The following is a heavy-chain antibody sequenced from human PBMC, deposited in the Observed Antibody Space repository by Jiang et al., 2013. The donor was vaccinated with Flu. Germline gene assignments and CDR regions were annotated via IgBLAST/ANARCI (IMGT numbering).Heavy chain of an antibody. CDR3: ARVRHMDYYGSGSLDAFDI. D-gene: IGHD3-10*01. J-gene: IGHJ3*02. Sequence: RLSCAASGFTFSSYAMHWVRQAPGKGLEWVAVISYDGSNKYYADSVKGRFTISRDNSKNTLYLQMNSLRAEDTAVYYCARVRHMDYYGSGSLDAFDIWGQGTMVTVSS. CDR1: GFTFSSYA. V-gene: IGHV3-30-3*01. CDR2: ISYDGSNK.